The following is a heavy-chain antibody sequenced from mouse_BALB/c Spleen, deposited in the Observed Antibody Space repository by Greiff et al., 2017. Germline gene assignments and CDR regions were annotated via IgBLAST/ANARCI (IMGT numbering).Heavy chain of an antibody. Sequence: QVQLQQSGAELAKPGASVKMSCKASGYTFTSYWMHWVKQRPGQGLEWIGYINPSTGYTEYNQKFKDKATLTADKSSSTAYMQLSSLTSEDSAVYYCARDGTVVESYAMDYWGQGTSVTVSS. CDR1: GYTFTSYW. V-gene: IGHV1-7*01. CDR3: ARDGTVVESYAMDY. D-gene: IGHD1-1*01. J-gene: IGHJ4*01. CDR2: INPSTGYT.